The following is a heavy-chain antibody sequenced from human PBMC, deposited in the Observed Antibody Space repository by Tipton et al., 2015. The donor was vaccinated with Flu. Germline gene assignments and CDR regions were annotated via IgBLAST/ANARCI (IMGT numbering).Heavy chain of an antibody. CDR1: GFTFSSYG. J-gene: IGHJ4*02. CDR3: AREGGSGSYFYFDY. D-gene: IGHD3-10*01. CDR2: IWYDGSNK. Sequence: SLRLSCAASGFTFSSYGMHWVRQAPGKGLEWVAVIWYDGSNKYYADSVKGRFTISRDNSKNTLYLQMNSLRAEDTAVYYCAREGGSGSYFYFDYWGQGTLVTVSS. V-gene: IGHV3-33*01.